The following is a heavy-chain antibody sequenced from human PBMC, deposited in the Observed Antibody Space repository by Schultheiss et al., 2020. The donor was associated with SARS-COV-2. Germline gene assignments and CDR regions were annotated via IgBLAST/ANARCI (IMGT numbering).Heavy chain of an antibody. CDR3: ARDRRYDQGGYQLLPHYYYYYMDV. CDR1: GFTFSSYS. V-gene: IGHV3-48*01. J-gene: IGHJ6*03. D-gene: IGHD2-2*01. Sequence: GGSLRLSCAASGFTFSSYSMNWVRQAPGKGLEWVSYISSSSSTIYYADSVKGRFTISRDNAKNSLYLQMNSLRAEDTAVYYCARDRRYDQGGYQLLPHYYYYYMDVWGKGTTVTVSS. CDR2: ISSSSSTI.